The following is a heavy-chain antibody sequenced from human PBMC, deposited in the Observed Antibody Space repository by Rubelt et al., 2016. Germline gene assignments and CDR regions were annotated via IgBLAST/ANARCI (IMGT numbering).Heavy chain of an antibody. CDR1: GGSISSSSYY. CDR3: AALKYYYDYMDV. V-gene: IGHV4-61*05. Sequence: QLQLQESGPGLVKPSETLSLTCTVSGGSISSSSYYWGWIRQPPGKGLEWIGYIYYSGGTNYNPSLKGWVTMSVATSKNQFSRKLSSVTAADTAVYYCAALKYYYDYMDVWGKGTTVTVSS. CDR2: IYYSGGT. J-gene: IGHJ6*03.